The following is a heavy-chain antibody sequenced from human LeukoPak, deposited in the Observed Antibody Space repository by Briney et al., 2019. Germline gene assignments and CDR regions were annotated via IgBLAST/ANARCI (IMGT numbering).Heavy chain of an antibody. V-gene: IGHV3-30-3*01. CDR3: AGGYSSGWSSFDY. Sequence: GRSLRLSCSASGFTFSSYAMHWVRQAPGKGLEWVAVISYDGSNKYYADSVKGRFTISRDNSKNTLYLQMNSLRAEDTAVYYCAGGYSSGWSSFDYWGQGTLVTVSS. D-gene: IGHD6-19*01. CDR2: ISYDGSNK. J-gene: IGHJ4*02. CDR1: GFTFSSYA.